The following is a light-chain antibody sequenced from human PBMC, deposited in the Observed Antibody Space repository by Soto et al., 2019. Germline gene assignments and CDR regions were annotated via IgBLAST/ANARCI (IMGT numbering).Light chain of an antibody. CDR1: QSCSSSY. CDR2: GAS. CDR3: QQYGSSAWT. V-gene: IGKV3-20*01. Sequence: EPVLTQSPGTLSLSPGETASLSCRASQSCSSSYLAWYQQKPGQAPRLLLYGASSRATGIPDRFSGSGSGTYFTLIITRLEPEDVAVYYCQQYGSSAWTFGQGTTVEIK. J-gene: IGKJ1*01.